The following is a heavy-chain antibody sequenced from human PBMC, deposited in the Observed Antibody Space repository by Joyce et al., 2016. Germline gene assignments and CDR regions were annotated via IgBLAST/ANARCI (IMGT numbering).Heavy chain of an antibody. CDR1: GYTFTSKW. V-gene: IGHV5-51*01. Sequence: EVQLVQSGAEVKKPGDFLKISCKGSGYTFTSKWIGWVRQMPGKSLEWMGTSFPCDSDNRYRPSFQGQVTSSAIKSIDTAYLHWNSLKASVTAIYYCARLSSSSYYSCGQRTLVSVSS. CDR3: ARLSSSSYYS. CDR2: SFPCDSDN. J-gene: IGHJ4*02. D-gene: IGHD6-6*01.